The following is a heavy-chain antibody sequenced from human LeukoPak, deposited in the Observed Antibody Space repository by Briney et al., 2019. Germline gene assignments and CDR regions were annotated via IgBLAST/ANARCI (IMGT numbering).Heavy chain of an antibody. Sequence: GGSLRLSCAASGFTFSSYSMNWVRQAPGKGLEWVSSISSSSSYIYYADSVKGRFTISRDNPKNSLFLQMNSLRAEDTAMYFCASHSVGVLPIATFDYWGQGTLVTVSS. D-gene: IGHD2-2*01. CDR3: ASHSVGVLPIATFDY. V-gene: IGHV3-21*01. CDR1: GFTFSSYS. J-gene: IGHJ4*02. CDR2: ISSSSSYI.